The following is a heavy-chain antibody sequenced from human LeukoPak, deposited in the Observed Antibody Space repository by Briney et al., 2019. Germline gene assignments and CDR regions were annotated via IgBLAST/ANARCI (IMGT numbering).Heavy chain of an antibody. Sequence: GASVKVSCKASGYTFTGYYMHWVRQAPGQGLEWMGWINPNSGGTNYAQKFQGRVTMTRDTSISTAYMELSRLRSDDTAVYYCARGLYSSSSDFDYWGQGTLVTVSP. D-gene: IGHD6-6*01. CDR1: GYTFTGYY. CDR3: ARGLYSSSSDFDY. CDR2: INPNSGGT. V-gene: IGHV1-2*02. J-gene: IGHJ4*02.